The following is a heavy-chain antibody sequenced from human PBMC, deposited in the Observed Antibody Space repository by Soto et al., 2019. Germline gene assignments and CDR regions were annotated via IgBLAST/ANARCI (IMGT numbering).Heavy chain of an antibody. CDR2: ISAYNGNT. V-gene: IGHV1-18*04. CDR1: GYTFTSYG. J-gene: IGHJ6*02. D-gene: IGHD2-21*02. CDR3: AIDISVVVTGTDDYGMDV. Sequence: ASVKVSCKASGYTFTSYGISWVRQAPGQGLEWMGWISAYNGNTNYAQELQGRVTMTTDTSTSTAYMELRSLRSDDTAVYYCAIDISVVVTGTDDYGMDVWSEWTQVTV.